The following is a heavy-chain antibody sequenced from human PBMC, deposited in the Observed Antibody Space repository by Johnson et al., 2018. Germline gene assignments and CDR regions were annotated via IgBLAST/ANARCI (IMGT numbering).Heavy chain of an antibody. D-gene: IGHD3-10*01. J-gene: IGHJ6*03. Sequence: EVQLVESGGGLVQPGGSLRLSCAASGFPFSNYAMHWVRQAPGKGLEYVSAISSNGGSTYCANSVKGRFTISRDNSKNTLYLQMGSLRAEDMAVYYCARVGGTYYYYYMDVWGKGTTVTVS. CDR3: ARVGGTYYYYYMDV. CDR1: GFPFSNYA. CDR2: ISSNGGST. V-gene: IGHV3-64*01.